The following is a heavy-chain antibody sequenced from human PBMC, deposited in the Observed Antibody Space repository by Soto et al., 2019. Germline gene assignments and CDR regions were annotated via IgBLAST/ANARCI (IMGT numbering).Heavy chain of an antibody. J-gene: IGHJ4*02. CDR1: GFTFSSYG. CDR3: AKDYRQDIVVVVAAIGGIDY. Sequence: GGSLRLSCAASGFTFSSYGMHWVRQAPGKGLEWVAVISYDGSNKYYADSVKGRFTISRDNSKNTLYLQMNSLRAEDTAVYYCAKDYRQDIVVVVAAIGGIDYWGQGTLVTVSS. V-gene: IGHV3-30*18. D-gene: IGHD2-15*01. CDR2: ISYDGSNK.